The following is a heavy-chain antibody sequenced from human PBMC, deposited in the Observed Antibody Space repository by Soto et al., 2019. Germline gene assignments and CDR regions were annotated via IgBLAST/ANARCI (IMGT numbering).Heavy chain of an antibody. J-gene: IGHJ4*02. V-gene: IGHV3-74*01. CDR1: RFTFSTYW. CDR3: ATDGR. Sequence: EVQLVESGGGLVQPGGSLRVSCAASRFTFSTYWMQWVRQALAKGLVWVSRINSDGSSTSYADSVKGRFTISIDNAKITVYLQMNSLGADDTAVYYCATDGRWGQGTLVSVSS. CDR2: INSDGSST.